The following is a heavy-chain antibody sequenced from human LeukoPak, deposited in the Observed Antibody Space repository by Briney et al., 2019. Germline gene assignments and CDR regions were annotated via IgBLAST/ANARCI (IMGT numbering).Heavy chain of an antibody. CDR1: GFTFSSYW. J-gene: IGHJ4*02. V-gene: IGHV3-7*01. CDR2: IKQDGSEK. CDR3: ARSRGSYHTNFDY. Sequence: GGSLSLSCAASGFTFSSYWMSWVRQAPGKGLEWVANIKQDGSEKYYVDSVKGRFTISRDNAKNSLYLQMNSLRAEDTAVYYCARSRGSYHTNFDYWGQGTLVTVSS. D-gene: IGHD1-26*01.